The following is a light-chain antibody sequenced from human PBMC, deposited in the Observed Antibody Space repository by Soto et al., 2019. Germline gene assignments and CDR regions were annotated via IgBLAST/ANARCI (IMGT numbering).Light chain of an antibody. CDR1: ESVKSW. Sequence: DIQITHSPYTLSPTIGDRFTITCRASESVKSWLAWYQQKPGLAPKRLISAASTLQSGVPARFSGSGAGTDFTLTISSLQPEDFATYYCQQSCSTPLTFGQGTKVDIK. CDR3: QQSCSTPLT. J-gene: IGKJ1*01. V-gene: IGKV1-39*01. CDR2: AAS.